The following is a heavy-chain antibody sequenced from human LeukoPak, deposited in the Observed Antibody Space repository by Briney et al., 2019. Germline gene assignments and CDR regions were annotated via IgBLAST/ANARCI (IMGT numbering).Heavy chain of an antibody. D-gene: IGHD2-15*01. Sequence: PSETLSLTCTVSGGSISSYCWSWIRQPPRKGLEWIGYIYYSGSTNYNPSLKSRVTISVDTSKNQFSLKLSSVTAADTAVYYCARGRWVVAATRWWPYLDYWGQGTLVTVSS. V-gene: IGHV4-59*01. CDR2: IYYSGST. CDR3: ARGRWVVAATRWWPYLDY. CDR1: GGSISSYC. J-gene: IGHJ4*02.